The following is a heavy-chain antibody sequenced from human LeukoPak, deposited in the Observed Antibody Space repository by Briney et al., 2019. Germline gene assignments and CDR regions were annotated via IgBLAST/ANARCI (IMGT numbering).Heavy chain of an antibody. Sequence: GGSLRLSCAASGFTFSSYAMNWVRQAPGKGLEWVSSISSSGRDTYYADSVRGRFTISRDNSKNSLYLQMNSLRAEDTAIYYCARDSPDYGGKGFDYWGQGTLVTVSS. CDR1: GFTFSSYA. CDR3: ARDSPDYGGKGFDY. CDR2: ISSSGRDT. D-gene: IGHD4-23*01. J-gene: IGHJ4*02. V-gene: IGHV3-23*01.